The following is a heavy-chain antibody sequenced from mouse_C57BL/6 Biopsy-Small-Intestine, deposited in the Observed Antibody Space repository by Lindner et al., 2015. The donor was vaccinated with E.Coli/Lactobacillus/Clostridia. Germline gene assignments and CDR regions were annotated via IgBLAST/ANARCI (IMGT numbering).Heavy chain of an antibody. Sequence: VQLQESGAELVKPGAPVKISCKASGYAFSSYWMNWVKQRPGKGLEWIGQIYPGDGDTNYNGRFKGKATLTADKSSSTAYMQLSSLTSEDSAVYFCARVGDYSNYGYFDVWGTGTTVTVSS. J-gene: IGHJ1*03. CDR2: IYPGDGDT. CDR1: GYAFSSYW. V-gene: IGHV1-80*01. CDR3: ARVGDYSNYGYFDV. D-gene: IGHD2-5*01.